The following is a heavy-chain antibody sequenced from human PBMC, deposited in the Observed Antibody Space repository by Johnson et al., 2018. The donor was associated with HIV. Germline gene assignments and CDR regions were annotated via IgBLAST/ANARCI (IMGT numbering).Heavy chain of an antibody. J-gene: IGHJ3*02. Sequence: VQLVESGGGLVQPGGSLILSCAASGFTFSSYDMHWVRQATGKGLEWVSAIGTAGDTYYPGSVKGRFTISRKNANHSLYLQMNSLKAGDTAVYYCAKDLRWTYDAFDIWGQGTMVTVSS. CDR3: AKDLRWTYDAFDI. D-gene: IGHD5-24*01. CDR2: IGTAGDT. CDR1: GFTFSSYD. V-gene: IGHV3-13*01.